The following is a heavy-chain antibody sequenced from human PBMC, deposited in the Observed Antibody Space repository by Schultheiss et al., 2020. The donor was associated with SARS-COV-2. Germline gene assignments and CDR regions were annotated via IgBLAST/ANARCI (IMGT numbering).Heavy chain of an antibody. CDR2: INPSGGST. Sequence: ASVKVSCKASGYTFTSYGINWVRQAPGQGLEWMGIINPSGGSTSYAQKFQGRVTITRDTSASTAYMELSSLRSEDTAVYYCARTTYSSSWTVYYYYGMDVWGQGTTVTVSS. CDR3: ARTTYSSSWTVYYYYGMDV. D-gene: IGHD6-13*01. J-gene: IGHJ6*02. V-gene: IGHV1-46*01. CDR1: GYTFTSYG.